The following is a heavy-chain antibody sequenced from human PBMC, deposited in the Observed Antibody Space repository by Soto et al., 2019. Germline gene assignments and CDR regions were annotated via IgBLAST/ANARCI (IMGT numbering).Heavy chain of an antibody. CDR1: GFILSRHW. Sequence: EVQLVESGGGLVQPGGSLRLSCSASGFILSRHWMHWVRQAPGKGLVWVSRINGDGSSTSYADSVKGRVTISRDNAKNTLYLQVNSLRVEDTGVYYCARGPSSNRYGTDYWGQGTLVIVSS. D-gene: IGHD6-13*01. CDR3: ARGPSSNRYGTDY. V-gene: IGHV3-74*01. CDR2: INGDGSST. J-gene: IGHJ4*02.